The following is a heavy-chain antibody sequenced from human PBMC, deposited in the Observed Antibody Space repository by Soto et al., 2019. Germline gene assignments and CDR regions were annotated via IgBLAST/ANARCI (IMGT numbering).Heavy chain of an antibody. CDR2: VDPSRGSA. Sequence: QAQLLQSGAEVKKPGASVKVSCKASGYTFINYFIHWVRQAPGQRLEWIGIVDPSRGSADYAQKSQGRVTMTTEVSTRTVFIDLSSLTSEDTAVYYCARPLIGNTVDLWGQGTTVIVSS. J-gene: IGHJ3*01. CDR1: GYTFINYF. CDR3: ARPLIGNTVDL. V-gene: IGHV1-46*04. D-gene: IGHD2-21*01.